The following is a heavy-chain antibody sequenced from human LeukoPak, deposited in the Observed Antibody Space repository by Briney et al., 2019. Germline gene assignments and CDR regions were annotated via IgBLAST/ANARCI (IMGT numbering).Heavy chain of an antibody. V-gene: IGHV3-7*01. CDR2: IRQDGSEK. Sequence: GGSLRLSCTASGFTFSNSWMSWVRQAPGKGLEWVANIRQDGSEKYYVDSVEGRFTISRDNAKNSLFLQMNSLRAEDTAVYYCARDQYWGQGTLVTVSS. CDR1: GFTFSNSW. D-gene: IGHD4-11*01. CDR3: ARDQY. J-gene: IGHJ4*02.